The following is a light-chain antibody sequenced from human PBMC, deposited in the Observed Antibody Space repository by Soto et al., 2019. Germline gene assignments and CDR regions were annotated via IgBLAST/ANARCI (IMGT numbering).Light chain of an antibody. CDR3: QQYNNWPLT. V-gene: IGKV3-20*01. CDR1: QTVRNNY. J-gene: IGKJ1*01. Sequence: EFVLTQSPGTLSLSPGERATLSCRASQTVRNNYLAWYQQKPGQAPRLLIYDASSRATGIPDRFSGSGSGTDFTLTISSLQSEDFAVYYCQQYNNWPLTFGQGTKVDIK. CDR2: DAS.